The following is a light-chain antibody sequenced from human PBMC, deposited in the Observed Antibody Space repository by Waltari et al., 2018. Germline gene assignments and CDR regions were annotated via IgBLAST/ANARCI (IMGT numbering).Light chain of an antibody. V-gene: IGLV1-47*01. CDR1: SSNIGSDY. J-gene: IGLJ3*02. CDR3: GTWDDSLGAWV. Sequence: QSVLTQPPSASGTPGQRVTISCSGSSSNIGSDYVYWYQQFPGTAPKLLIYRNRNRPSGGPDRFSGSKFGTSASLAISGLRSEDEADYYCGTWDDSLGAWVFGGGTRVTVL. CDR2: RNR.